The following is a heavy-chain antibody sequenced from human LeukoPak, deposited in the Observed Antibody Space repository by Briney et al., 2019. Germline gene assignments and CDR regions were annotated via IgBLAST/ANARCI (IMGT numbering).Heavy chain of an antibody. V-gene: IGHV3-23*01. CDR2: ISGSGGST. D-gene: IGHD2-15*01. CDR1: GLTFSSYA. J-gene: IGHJ4*02. CDR3: AKTRSGLNYFDY. Sequence: GGSLRLSCAASGLTFSSYAMSWVRQAPGKGLEWVSAISGSGGSTYYADSVKGRFTISRDNSKNTLYLQMNSLRAEDTAVYYCAKTRSGLNYFDYWGQGTLVTVSS.